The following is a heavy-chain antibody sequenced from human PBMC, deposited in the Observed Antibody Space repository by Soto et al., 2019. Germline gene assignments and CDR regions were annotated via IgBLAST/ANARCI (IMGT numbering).Heavy chain of an antibody. J-gene: IGHJ3*01. CDR3: TGYYYDSSGYPEDAFDL. V-gene: IGHV3-49*03. CDR2: IRSKAYGGTT. Sequence: GGCLRLSCTASGFTFGDYAMSWFRQAPGKGREWVGFIRSKAYGGTTEYAASVKGRFTISRDDSKSIAYLQMNSLKTEDTAVYYCTGYYYDSSGYPEDAFDLWGQGTMVTVSS. CDR1: GFTFGDYA. D-gene: IGHD3-22*01.